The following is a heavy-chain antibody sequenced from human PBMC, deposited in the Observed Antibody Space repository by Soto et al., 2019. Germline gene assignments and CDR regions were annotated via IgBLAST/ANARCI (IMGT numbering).Heavy chain of an antibody. J-gene: IGHJ4*02. Sequence: QVQLVQSGAEEKKPGASVKVSCKASGYTFTGYAMHWVRQAPGQRLEWMGWINAGNGNTKYSQKFQARVTITRDTSASTPYIEMSSLRSEDKAVYYCARAVAVPADFDYWGQGTLVTDSS. CDR3: ARAVAVPADFDY. V-gene: IGHV1-3*05. CDR2: INAGNGNT. CDR1: GYTFTGYA. D-gene: IGHD6-19*01.